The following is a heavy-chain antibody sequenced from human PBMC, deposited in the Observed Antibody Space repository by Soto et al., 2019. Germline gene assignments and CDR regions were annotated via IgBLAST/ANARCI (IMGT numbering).Heavy chain of an antibody. V-gene: IGHV4-30-2*01. CDR3: ARVGDYVFDY. CDR1: GGSISSSGST. J-gene: IGHJ4*02. Sequence: HLQLQESGSGLVTPSETLSLSCAVSGGSISSSGSTWSWIRQPPGRGLEWIGNIYHSENTYYSPSLKSRVTMSIDTSNHQFSLRLSSVTAADTAVYYCARVGDYVFDYWGQGALVTVSS. CDR2: IYHSENT. D-gene: IGHD4-17*01.